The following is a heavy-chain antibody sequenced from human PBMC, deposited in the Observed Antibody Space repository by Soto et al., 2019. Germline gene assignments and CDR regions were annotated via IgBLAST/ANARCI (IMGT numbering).Heavy chain of an antibody. CDR3: ARHRTTGYSLAAFDI. Sequence: PGESLKISCECFGYSFTTYWIGWVRQMPGKGLEWMGIIYPGDSDTRYRPSFQGQVTISADKSITTAYLQWSSLKASDTAMYYCARHRTTGYSLAAFDIWGQGTMVTVSS. D-gene: IGHD1-1*01. J-gene: IGHJ3*02. V-gene: IGHV5-51*01. CDR1: GYSFTTYW. CDR2: IYPGDSDT.